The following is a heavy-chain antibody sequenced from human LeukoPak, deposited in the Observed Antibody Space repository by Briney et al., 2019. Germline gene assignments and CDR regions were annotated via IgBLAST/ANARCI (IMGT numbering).Heavy chain of an antibody. CDR3: ARDSSGWYGHTLSAFDI. J-gene: IGHJ3*02. V-gene: IGHV4-59*11. Sequence: SETLSLTCTVSGGSISSPYWTWIRQPPGKGLEWIGYIYYSGSTNYNPSLKSRVTISVDTSKNQLSLKLSSVTAADTAVYYCARDSSGWYGHTLSAFDIWGQGTMVTVSS. CDR2: IYYSGST. CDR1: GGSISSPY. D-gene: IGHD6-19*01.